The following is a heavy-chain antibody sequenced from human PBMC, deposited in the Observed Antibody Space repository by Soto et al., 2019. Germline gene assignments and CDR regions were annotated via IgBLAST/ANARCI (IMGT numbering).Heavy chain of an antibody. CDR1: RVAFSKFI. CDR3: VRGGSCRGGSCYPNLDFYGDYEGFDY. V-gene: IGHV1-69*01. J-gene: IGHJ4*02. Sequence: QAQLEQSGGEVKKPGSSVKVSCKASRVAFSKFIVTWVRQAPGLGLEWVGGIIPIFGTANYAQKFQGRVTITADESTSTSYMEVNNLRSEDTAVYYCVRGGSCRGGSCYPNLDFYGDYEGFDYWGQGTLVTVSS. CDR2: IIPIFGTA. D-gene: IGHD2-15*01.